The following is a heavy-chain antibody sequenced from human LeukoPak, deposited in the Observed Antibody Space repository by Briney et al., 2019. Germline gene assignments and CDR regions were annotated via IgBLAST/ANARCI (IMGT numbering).Heavy chain of an antibody. CDR2: IIPIFGTA. V-gene: IGHV1-69*06. CDR1: GGTFSSYA. CDR3: ASDPSYDILTGDGEADYYYGMDV. J-gene: IGHJ6*04. Sequence: GASVKVSCKASGGTFSSYAISWVRQAPGQGLEWMGGIIPIFGTANYAQKFQGRVTITADKSTSTAYMELSSLRSEDTAVYYCASDPSYDILTGDGEADYYYGMDVWGKGTTVTVSS. D-gene: IGHD3-9*01.